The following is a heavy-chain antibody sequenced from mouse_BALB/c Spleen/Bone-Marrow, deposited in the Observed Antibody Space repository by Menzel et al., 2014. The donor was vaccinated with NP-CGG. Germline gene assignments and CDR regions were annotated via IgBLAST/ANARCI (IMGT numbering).Heavy chain of an antibody. CDR1: GFNIKDTY. J-gene: IGHJ2*01. V-gene: IGHV14-3*02. CDR2: IDPANGNT. CDR3: ASFYDDYRLFDY. D-gene: IGHD2-3*01. Sequence: EVQLQQSGAELVKPGASVKLSCTASGFNIKDTYMHWVKQRPEQGLEWIGRIDPANGNTKYDPKFQGKATITADTSSNTAYLQLSSLTSEDTAVYYCASFYDDYRLFDYWGQGTTLTVSS.